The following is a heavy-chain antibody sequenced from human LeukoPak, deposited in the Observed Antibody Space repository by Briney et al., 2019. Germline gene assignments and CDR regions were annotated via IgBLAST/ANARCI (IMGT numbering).Heavy chain of an antibody. CDR2: ISPIFGTA. Sequence: SLKVSCKASGCTFSSYATSRVRQAPGQGLKWMGGISPIFGTANYAQKFQGRVTITADESTSTAYMELSSLRSEDTAVYYCASGLPGRYYDFWSGYYFDYWGQGTLVTVSS. V-gene: IGHV1-69*01. CDR3: ASGLPGRYYDFWSGYYFDY. D-gene: IGHD3-3*01. CDR1: GCTFSSYA. J-gene: IGHJ4*02.